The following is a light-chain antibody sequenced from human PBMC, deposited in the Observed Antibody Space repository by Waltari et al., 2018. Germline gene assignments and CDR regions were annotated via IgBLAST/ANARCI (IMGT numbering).Light chain of an antibody. J-gene: IGLJ1*01. Sequence: QSALTQPASVSGSPGQSITISCTGTSSDVGGYDYVSWYQQYPGKAPRLMIFEVSDRPSGVSIRFSGSKSDNPAPLTISGLQAEDEADYYCSSYTVRSTLVFGTGTKLTVL. CDR2: EVS. CDR1: SSDVGGYDY. V-gene: IGLV2-14*03. CDR3: SSYTVRSTLV.